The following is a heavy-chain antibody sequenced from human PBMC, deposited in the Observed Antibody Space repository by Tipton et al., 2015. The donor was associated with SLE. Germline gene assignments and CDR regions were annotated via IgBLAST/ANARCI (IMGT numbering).Heavy chain of an antibody. CDR3: ARDSFLADDAFDI. Sequence: TLSLTCTVSGGSISSHYWSWLRQSPGKGLAWIGEIEHAGRNNYNPSLESRVIISVDTPKKQFSLNLGSMTAADTAVYYCARDSFLADDAFDIWGQGTMVTVSS. J-gene: IGHJ3*02. D-gene: IGHD2/OR15-2a*01. CDR2: IEHAGRN. V-gene: IGHV4-59*11. CDR1: GGSISSHY.